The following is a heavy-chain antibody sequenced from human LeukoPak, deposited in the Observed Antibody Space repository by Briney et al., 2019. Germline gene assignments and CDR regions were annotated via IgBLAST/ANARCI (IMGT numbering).Heavy chain of an antibody. CDR1: GDSISNGGYY. Sequence: SETLSLTCTVSGDSISNGGYYWSWIRQPPGKGLEWIGYIHHSGTTYYNPSLKSRVTISLDRSKNQFSLKVNSVTAADTAVYYCARVDTAVAARPALFDYWGQGTLVTVSS. J-gene: IGHJ4*02. CDR2: IHHSGTT. CDR3: ARVDTAVAARPALFDY. D-gene: IGHD6-6*01. V-gene: IGHV4-30-2*01.